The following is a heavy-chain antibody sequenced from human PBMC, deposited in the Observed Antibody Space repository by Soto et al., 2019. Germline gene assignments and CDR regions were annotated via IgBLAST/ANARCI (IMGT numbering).Heavy chain of an antibody. CDR3: ARHGTAMYSPNSYYYYGMDV. CDR1: GYSFTSYW. CDR2: IYPGDSDT. D-gene: IGHD5-18*01. V-gene: IGHV5-51*01. J-gene: IGHJ6*02. Sequence: GESLKISCKGSGYSFTSYWIGWVRQMPGKGLEWMGIIYPGDSDTRYSPSFQGQVTISADKSISTAYLQWSSLKASDTAMYYWARHGTAMYSPNSYYYYGMDVWGQGTTVTVSS.